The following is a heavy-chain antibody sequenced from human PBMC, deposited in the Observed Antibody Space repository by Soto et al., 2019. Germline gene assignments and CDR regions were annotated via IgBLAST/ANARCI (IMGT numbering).Heavy chain of an antibody. Sequence: SETLSLTCTVSGGSISSGDYYWSWIRQPPGKGLEWIGYIYYSGSTYYNPSLKSRVTISVDTSKNQFSLKLSSVTAADTAVYYCARYDSSGYYVDYWGQGTLVTVSS. CDR1: GGSISSGDYY. CDR2: IYYSGST. CDR3: ARYDSSGYYVDY. V-gene: IGHV4-30-4*01. J-gene: IGHJ4*02. D-gene: IGHD3-22*01.